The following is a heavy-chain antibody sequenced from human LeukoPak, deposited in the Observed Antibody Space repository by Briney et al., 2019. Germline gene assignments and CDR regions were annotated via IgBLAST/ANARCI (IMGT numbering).Heavy chain of an antibody. D-gene: IGHD3-10*02. J-gene: IGHJ6*03. CDR2: IGYNGGNK. CDR1: RFSFSSYG. V-gene: IGHV3-30*02. Sequence: GGSLRLSCAASRFSFSSYGMHWVRQAPGKGLEWVAFIGYNGGNKFYADSVKGRFTISRDNAKNSLYLQMNSLRAEDTAVYYCAELGITMIGGVWGKGTTVTTSS. CDR3: AELGITMIGGV.